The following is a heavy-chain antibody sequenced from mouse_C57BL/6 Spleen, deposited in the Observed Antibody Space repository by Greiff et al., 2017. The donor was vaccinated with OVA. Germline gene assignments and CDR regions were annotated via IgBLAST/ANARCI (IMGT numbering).Heavy chain of an antibody. CDR3: ARHEDGHYYGSSYFAY. CDR1: GYTFTEYT. CDR2: FYPGSGSI. Sequence: QVQLQQSGAELVEPGASVKLSCKASGYTFTEYTIHWVKQRSGQGHEWIGWFYPGSGSIKYNEKFKDKATLTADKSSSTVYMELSRLTSEDSAVYFCARHEDGHYYGSSYFAYWGQGTLVTVSA. J-gene: IGHJ3*01. V-gene: IGHV1-62-2*01. D-gene: IGHD1-1*01.